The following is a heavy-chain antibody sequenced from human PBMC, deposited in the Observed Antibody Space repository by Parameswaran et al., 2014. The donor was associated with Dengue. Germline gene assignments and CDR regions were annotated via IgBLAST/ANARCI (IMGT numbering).Heavy chain of an antibody. CDR2: ISGSGGST. V-gene: IGHV3-23*01. J-gene: IGHJ4*02. D-gene: IGHD1-1*01. CDR3: AKDKWGSQLERTVPFDY. Sequence: WIRQPPGKGLEWVSAISGSGGSTYYADSVKGRFTISRDNSKNTLYLQMNSLRAEDTAVYYCAKDKWGSQLERTVPFDYWGQGTLVTVSS.